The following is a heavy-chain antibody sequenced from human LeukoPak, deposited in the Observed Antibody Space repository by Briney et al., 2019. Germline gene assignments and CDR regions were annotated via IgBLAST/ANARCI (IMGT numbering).Heavy chain of an antibody. V-gene: IGHV1-18*01. J-gene: IGHJ6*03. CDR1: GYTFTSYG. Sequence: ASVKVSCKASGYTFTSYGISWVRQAPGQGLEWMGWISAYNGNTNYAQKLQGRVTMTTDTSTSTAYMELRSLRSDDAAVYYCARVNSYYYYMDVWGKGTTVTISS. CDR3: ARVNSYYYYMDV. CDR2: ISAYNGNT.